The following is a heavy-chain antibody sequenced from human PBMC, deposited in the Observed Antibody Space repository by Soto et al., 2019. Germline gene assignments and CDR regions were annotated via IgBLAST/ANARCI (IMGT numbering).Heavy chain of an antibody. CDR2: IYYSGST. Sequence: PSETLSLTCTVSGGSISSSSYYWGWIRQPPGKGLEWIGSIYYSGSTYYNPSLKSRVTISVDTSKNQFSLKLSSVTAADTAVYYCARFRVTNNFDYWGQGTLVTVSS. CDR3: ARFRVTNNFDY. D-gene: IGHD4-17*01. V-gene: IGHV4-39*01. CDR1: GGSISSSSYY. J-gene: IGHJ4*02.